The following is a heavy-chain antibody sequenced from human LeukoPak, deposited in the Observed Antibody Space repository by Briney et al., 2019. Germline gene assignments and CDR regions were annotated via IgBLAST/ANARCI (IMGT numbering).Heavy chain of an antibody. J-gene: IGHJ6*02. CDR2: INSDGSRT. CDR3: TRESHCSGGGCYSSAMDV. V-gene: IGHV3-74*01. CDR1: GFTFSSYW. D-gene: IGHD2-15*01. Sequence: GGSLRLSCAASGFTFSSYWMQSFRQAPGKGLVWVSRINSDGSRTNYADSVKGRFTISRDNAKNTVYLQMNSLRAEDTAIYYCTRESHCSGGGCYSSAMDVWGQGTTVTVSS.